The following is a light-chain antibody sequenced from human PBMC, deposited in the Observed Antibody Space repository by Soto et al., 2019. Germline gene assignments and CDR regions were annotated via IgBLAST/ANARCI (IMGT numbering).Light chain of an antibody. V-gene: IGKV1-39*01. CDR2: AAS. J-gene: IGKJ1*01. CDR1: QSISSY. Sequence: MSQSPSSLSASVGDRVTITCRASQSISSYLNWYQQKPGKVPKLLIYAASSLQSGVPSRFSGSGSGTDFTLTISSLQPEDFATYYCQQCYRAPCTFGRGTKVDIK. CDR3: QQCYRAPCT.